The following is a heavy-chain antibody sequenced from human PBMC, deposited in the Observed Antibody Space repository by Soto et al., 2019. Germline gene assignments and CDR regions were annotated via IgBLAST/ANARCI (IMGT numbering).Heavy chain of an antibody. V-gene: IGHV1-69*02. J-gene: IGHJ4*02. Sequence: VQLGQSGAEVKKPGSSVKVSCKASGGTFSIYTISWVRQAPGQGLEWMGRIIPILGLANYAQKFQGRVTITADKSTSTAYMELSSLRSEDTAVYYCASRYDSSDYWGQGTLVTVSS. CDR3: ASRYDSSDY. CDR2: IIPILGLA. CDR1: GGTFSIYT. D-gene: IGHD3-22*01.